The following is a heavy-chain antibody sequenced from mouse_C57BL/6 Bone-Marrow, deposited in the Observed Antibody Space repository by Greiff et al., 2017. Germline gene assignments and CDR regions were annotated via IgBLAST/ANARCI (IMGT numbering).Heavy chain of an antibody. CDR3: AGNYAPFAY. Sequence: DVQLQESGPGLVKPSQSLSLTCSVTGYSITSGYYWNWIRQFPGNKLEWMGYISYDGSNNYNPSLKNRISITRDTSKNQFFLKLNSVTTEDTATYYCAGNYAPFAYWGQGTLVTVSA. D-gene: IGHD1-1*02. V-gene: IGHV3-6*01. CDR1: GYSITSGYY. CDR2: ISYDGSN. J-gene: IGHJ3*01.